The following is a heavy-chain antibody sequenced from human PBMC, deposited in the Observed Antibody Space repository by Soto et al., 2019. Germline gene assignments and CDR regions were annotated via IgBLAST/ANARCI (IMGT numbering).Heavy chain of an antibody. Sequence: LGESLKISCKGSGYSFTTYWIGWVSQMPGKGLEWMGIIYPGDSDTRYSPSFQGQVTISADKSISTGYLQWSGLKASDTAMYYCARHGGGNYPPLHDAFYIWGQGTMVTVSS. J-gene: IGHJ3*02. CDR2: IYPGDSDT. V-gene: IGHV5-51*01. CDR3: ARHGGGNYPPLHDAFYI. D-gene: IGHD4-4*01. CDR1: GYSFTTYW.